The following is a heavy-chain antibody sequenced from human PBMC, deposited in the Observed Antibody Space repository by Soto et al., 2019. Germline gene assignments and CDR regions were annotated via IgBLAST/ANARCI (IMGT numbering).Heavy chain of an antibody. CDR2: VFSGGKT. CDR1: GFTDRNQY. CDR3: ARDVCPDGRSSCWGTWAFDL. J-gene: IGHJ3*01. Sequence: EVQLVESGGRLVQPGGFLTLSCAGSGFTDRNQYMAWVRQAPGKGLEWVSVVFSGGKTYYADSVKGRFTISRDISENTVYLQMDSLRAEDTAIYYCARDVCPDGRSSCWGTWAFDLWGQGTVVTVSS. V-gene: IGHV3-66*01. D-gene: IGHD2-15*01.